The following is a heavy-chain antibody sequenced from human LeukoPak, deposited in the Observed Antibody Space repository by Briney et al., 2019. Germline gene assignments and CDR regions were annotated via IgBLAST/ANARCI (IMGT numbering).Heavy chain of an antibody. CDR3: AKDLKWALLPYYFDY. Sequence: GGSLRLSCGASGFTFSNYAMSWVRQAPGKGLEWVSAIRGGGGRTYYADSVKGRFTISRDNSKNTLYLQMNSLRAEDTAVYYCAKDLKWALLPYYFDYWGQGTLVTVSS. CDR2: IRGGGGRT. D-gene: IGHD1-26*01. V-gene: IGHV3-23*01. CDR1: GFTFSNYA. J-gene: IGHJ4*02.